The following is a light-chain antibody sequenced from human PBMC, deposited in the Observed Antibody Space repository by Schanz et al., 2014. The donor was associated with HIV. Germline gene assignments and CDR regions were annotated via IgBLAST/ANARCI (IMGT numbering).Light chain of an antibody. CDR3: QQYDNWPLT. V-gene: IGKV3-15*01. CDR2: GAS. J-gene: IGKJ4*01. CDR1: QNISSN. Sequence: EIVVTQSPATLSVSPGERATLSCRASQNISSNLAWYQQKPGQTPRLLIYGASTRATGIPVRFSGSGSGTEFTLTISSLQSEDFAVYYCQQYDNWPLTFGGGTKVEIK.